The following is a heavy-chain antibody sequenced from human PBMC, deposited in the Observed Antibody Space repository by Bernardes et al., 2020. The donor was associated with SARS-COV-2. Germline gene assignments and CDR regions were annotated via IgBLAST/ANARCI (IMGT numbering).Heavy chain of an antibody. CDR1: GVSFGSYY. J-gene: IGHJ5*02. Sequence: ETLSLTCTVSGVSFGSYYWTWIRQSPGKGLQWIGDVFYTGIANYNPSLRSRVTISVDASRKQFSLRLTSVTAADTAVYYCARVLSARARTFDPWGQGTLVNVSS. CDR2: VFYTGIA. D-gene: IGHD6-13*01. CDR3: ARVLSARARTFDP. V-gene: IGHV4-59*01.